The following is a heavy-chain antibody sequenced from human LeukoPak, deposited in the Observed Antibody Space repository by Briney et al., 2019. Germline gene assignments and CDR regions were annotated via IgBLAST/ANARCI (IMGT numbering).Heavy chain of an antibody. V-gene: IGHV3-30-3*01. CDR3: ARDNYYDSSGQCHY. CDR1: GFTFSSYA. Sequence: PGGSLRLSCAASGFTFSSYAMHWVRQAPGKGLEWVAVISYDGSNKYYADSVKGRFTISRDNSKNTLYLQMNSLRAEDTAVYYCARDNYYDSSGQCHYWGQGTLVTVSS. CDR2: ISYDGSNK. J-gene: IGHJ4*02. D-gene: IGHD3-22*01.